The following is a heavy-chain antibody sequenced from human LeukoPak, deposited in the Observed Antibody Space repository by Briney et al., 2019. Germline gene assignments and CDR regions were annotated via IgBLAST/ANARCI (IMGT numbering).Heavy chain of an antibody. CDR2: ISGDGGST. D-gene: IGHD2-15*01. V-gene: IGHV3-43*02. CDR3: AKDFCSGGSCYLFDY. J-gene: IGHJ4*02. CDR1: GFTLDDYA. Sequence: GGSLRLSCAASGFTLDDYAMHWVRHAPGKGLEWVSLISGDGGSTYYADSVKGRFTISRDNSKNSLYLQMNSLRTEDTALYYCAKDFCSGGSCYLFDYWGQGTLVTVSS.